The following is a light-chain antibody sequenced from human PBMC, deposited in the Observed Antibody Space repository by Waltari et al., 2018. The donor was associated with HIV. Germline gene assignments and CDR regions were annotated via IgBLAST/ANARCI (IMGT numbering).Light chain of an antibody. CDR2: RSD. V-gene: IGLV1-47*01. CDR3: GSWDDSLSHWV. J-gene: IGLJ3*02. Sequence: QSVLTQPPSASRPPGQRVLMSCSGSNSNIGNNFVSLFQKVPGRAPKLVIYRSDQRPSGVPDRFSAAKSGSSASLAITGLQSDDEAVYYCGSWDDSLSHWVFGGGTRLTV. CDR1: NSNIGNNF.